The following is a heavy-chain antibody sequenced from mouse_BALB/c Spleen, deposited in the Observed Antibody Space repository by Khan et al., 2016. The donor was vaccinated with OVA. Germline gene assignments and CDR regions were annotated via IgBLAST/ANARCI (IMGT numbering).Heavy chain of an antibody. D-gene: IGHD2-14*01. CDR3: ARGYDCFAS. J-gene: IGHJ3*01. CDR1: GYSFTLYY. V-gene: IGHV1-26*01. CDR2: INPKTDNI. Sequence: EVQLQQSGPDLVKPGASVKISCKASGYSFTLYYMSWVKQSHGKSLEWIGRINPKTDNINYNKEFKGRAILTVDKSSNPAYMELRSLTSEDSTVYVCARGYDCFASWGQGTLVTVSA.